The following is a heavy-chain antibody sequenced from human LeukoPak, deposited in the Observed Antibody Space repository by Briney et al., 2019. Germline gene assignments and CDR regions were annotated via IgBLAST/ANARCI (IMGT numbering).Heavy chain of an antibody. D-gene: IGHD3-22*01. CDR2: ISAYNGNT. J-gene: IGHJ4*02. CDR3: AAGRESHYYDSSGYSGY. Sequence: GASVKVSCKASGYTFTSYGISWVRQAPGQGLEWMGWISAYNGNTNYAQKLQGRVTMTTDTSTSTAYMGLRSLRSDDTAVYYCAAGRESHYYDSSGYSGYWGQGTLVTVSS. CDR1: GYTFTSYG. V-gene: IGHV1-18*01.